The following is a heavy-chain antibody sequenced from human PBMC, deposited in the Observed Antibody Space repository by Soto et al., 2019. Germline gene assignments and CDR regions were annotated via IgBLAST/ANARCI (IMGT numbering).Heavy chain of an antibody. CDR3: AKAFTATERKWFDS. Sequence: XGSLRLTFAASGFVFSNYGMHWVRQAPGKGLEWVAVISYDGTNKYYADSVRGRFTISRDNSKNTVILEMNSLRPEDTAVYYCAKAFTATERKWFDSWGQGTLVTVSS. CDR2: ISYDGTNK. J-gene: IGHJ5*01. V-gene: IGHV3-30*18. D-gene: IGHD4-17*01. CDR1: GFVFSNYG.